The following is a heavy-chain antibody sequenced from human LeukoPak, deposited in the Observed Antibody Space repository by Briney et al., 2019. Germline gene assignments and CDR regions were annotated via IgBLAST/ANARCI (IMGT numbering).Heavy chain of an antibody. J-gene: IGHJ4*02. V-gene: IGHV4-59*08. CDR1: GGSISSYY. CDR2: IYYSGST. CDR3: ARFPPRGITMPH. D-gene: IGHD3-10*01. Sequence: SETLSLTCTVSGGSISSYYWSWIRQPPGKGLEWIGYIYYSGSTNYNPSLKSRVTISVDTSKNQFSLKLSSVTAADTAVYYCARFPPRGITMPHWGQGTLVTVSS.